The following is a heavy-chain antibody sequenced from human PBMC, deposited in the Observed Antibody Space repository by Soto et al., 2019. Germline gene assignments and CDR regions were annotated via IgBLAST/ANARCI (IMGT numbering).Heavy chain of an antibody. Sequence: PCPPLPFSCGSLSRGGFFWSLIRQHPGKGLEWIGYIYYSGSTYYNPSLKSRVTISVDTSKNQFPLKLSSVTAADTAVYYCARQSTPYSDYDLWGQGALVTVSS. D-gene: IGHD5-12*01. V-gene: IGHV4-31*03. CDR2: IYYSGST. J-gene: IGHJ4*02. CDR1: CGSLSRGGFF. CDR3: ARQSTPYSDYDL.